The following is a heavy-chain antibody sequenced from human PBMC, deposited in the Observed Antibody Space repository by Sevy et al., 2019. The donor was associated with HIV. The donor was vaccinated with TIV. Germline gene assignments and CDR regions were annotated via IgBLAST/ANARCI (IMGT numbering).Heavy chain of an antibody. CDR1: GFTFSSYA. CDR3: ARVLGSCSGGSCYSVKSYYYYGMDV. CDR2: ISYDGSSK. Sequence: GGSLRLSCAASGFTFSSYAMHWVRQAPGKGLEWVAVISYDGSSKYYVDSVNGRFTISRDNSKNTLYLQMNSLRAEDTAVYYCARVLGSCSGGSCYSVKSYYYYGMDVWGQGTTVTVSS. D-gene: IGHD2-15*01. J-gene: IGHJ6*02. V-gene: IGHV3-30-3*01.